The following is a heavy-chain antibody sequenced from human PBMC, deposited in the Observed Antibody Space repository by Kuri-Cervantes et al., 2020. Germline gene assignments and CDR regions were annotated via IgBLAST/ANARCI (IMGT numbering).Heavy chain of an antibody. Sequence: SETLSLTCTVSGGSISSYYWSRIRQPPGKGLEWIGYIYYSGSTNYNPSLKSRVTISVDTSKNQFSLKLSSVTAADTAVYYCARDHRYNWNDGRWFDPWGQATLATVSS. CDR2: IYYSGST. CDR1: GGSISSYY. J-gene: IGHJ5*02. CDR3: ARDHRYNWNDGRWFDP. V-gene: IGHV4-59*01. D-gene: IGHD1-20*01.